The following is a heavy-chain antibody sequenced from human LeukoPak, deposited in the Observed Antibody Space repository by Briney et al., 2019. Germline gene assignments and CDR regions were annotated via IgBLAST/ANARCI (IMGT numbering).Heavy chain of an antibody. D-gene: IGHD3-10*01. CDR1: GFTFSSYG. Sequence: GGSLRLSCAASGFTFSSYGMHWVRQAPGKGLECVAVISYDGSNKYYADSVKGRFTISRDNSKNTLYLQMNSLRAEDTAVYCCAKTYYYGSGSYYAEAFDIWGQGTMVTVSS. CDR2: ISYDGSNK. V-gene: IGHV3-30*18. J-gene: IGHJ3*02. CDR3: AKTYYYGSGSYYAEAFDI.